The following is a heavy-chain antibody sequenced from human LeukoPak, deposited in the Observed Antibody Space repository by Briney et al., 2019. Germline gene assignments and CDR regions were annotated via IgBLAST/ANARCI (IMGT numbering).Heavy chain of an antibody. CDR1: GFTFSSYS. CDR3: ARAYYDSYWYFDL. Sequence: GGSLRLSCAASGFTFSSYSMNWVRQAPGKGLEWVSSISSSSSYIYYADSVKGRFTISRDNAKNSLYLQMNSLRAEDTAVYYCARAYYDSYWYFDLWGRGTLVTVSS. CDR2: ISSSSSYI. D-gene: IGHD3-22*01. J-gene: IGHJ2*01. V-gene: IGHV3-21*01.